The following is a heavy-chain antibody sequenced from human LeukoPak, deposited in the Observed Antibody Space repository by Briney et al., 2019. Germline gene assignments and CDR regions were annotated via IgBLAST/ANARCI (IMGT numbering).Heavy chain of an antibody. Sequence: SQTLSLTCTVSGGSISSGDYYWSWIRQPPGKGLEWIGYIYYSGSTYYNPALKSRVTISVDTSTNQFSLKLSSVTAADTAVYYCARVGDDAFDIWGQGTLVTVSS. CDR2: IYYSGST. J-gene: IGHJ3*02. D-gene: IGHD3-10*01. V-gene: IGHV4-30-4*01. CDR3: ARVGDDAFDI. CDR1: GGSISSGDYY.